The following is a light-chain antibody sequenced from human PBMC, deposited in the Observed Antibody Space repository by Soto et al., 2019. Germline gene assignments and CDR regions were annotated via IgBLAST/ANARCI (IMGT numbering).Light chain of an antibody. J-gene: IGLJ2*01. CDR3: CSYAGSITHVV. V-gene: IGLV2-23*01. CDR2: EGS. CDR1: SSDVGSYNL. Sequence: QSALTQPASVSGSPGQSITISCTGTSSDVGSYNLVSWYQQHPGKAPKLMIYEGSKRPSGVSNRFSGSKSGNTASLTISGLQAEDEDDYYCCSYAGSITHVVFGGGTHLTVL.